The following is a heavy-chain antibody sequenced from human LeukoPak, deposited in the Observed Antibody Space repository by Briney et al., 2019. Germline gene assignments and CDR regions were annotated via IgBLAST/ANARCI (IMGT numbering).Heavy chain of an antibody. V-gene: IGHV1-2*02. Sequence: ASVKVSCKASGYTFTGYYMHWVRQAPGQGLEWMGWINPNSGGTNYAQRFQGRVTMTRDTSISTAYMELSRLRSDDTAVYYCARDSYHNWNFRDYYYYMDVWGKGTTVTVSS. J-gene: IGHJ6*03. CDR3: ARDSYHNWNFRDYYYYMDV. CDR1: GYTFTGYY. CDR2: INPNSGGT. D-gene: IGHD1-7*01.